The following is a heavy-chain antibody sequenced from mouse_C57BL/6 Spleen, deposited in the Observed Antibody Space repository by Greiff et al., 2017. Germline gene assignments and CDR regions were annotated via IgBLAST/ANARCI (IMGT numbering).Heavy chain of an antibody. CDR1: GYSFTGYY. Sequence: EVQLQQSGPELVKPGASVTISCKASGYSFTGYYMHWVKQSLGNILDWIGYIYPYNGVSSYNQKFKGKATLTVDKSSSTASIELRSMTSEDSAVDYCAISEGSWSAWFAYWGQGTLVSVSA. CDR3: AISEGSWSAWFAY. CDR2: IYPYNGVS. V-gene: IGHV1-31*01. J-gene: IGHJ3*01.